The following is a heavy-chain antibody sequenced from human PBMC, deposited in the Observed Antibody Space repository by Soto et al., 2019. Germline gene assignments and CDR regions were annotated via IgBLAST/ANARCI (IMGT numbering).Heavy chain of an antibody. CDR1: GDTFTDYY. V-gene: IGHV1-46*01. D-gene: IGHD2-21*02. CDR2: VNPSGGHT. J-gene: IGHJ4*02. CDR3: ARGGHVVVVTAALDY. Sequence: QVQLVQSGAEVKKPGASVKVSCKASGDTFTDYYIHWVRQAPGQGLEWMGTVNPSGGHTTYAQHFLGRMTXTXXXSXSTLYMEPTSLTSEDTAVYYCARGGHVVVVTAALDYWGQGTLVTVSS.